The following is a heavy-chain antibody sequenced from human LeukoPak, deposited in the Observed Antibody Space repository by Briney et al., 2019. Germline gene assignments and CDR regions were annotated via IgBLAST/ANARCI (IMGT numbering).Heavy chain of an antibody. CDR1: GDSLSSSTYY. V-gene: IGHV4-39*01. D-gene: IGHD3-3*01. CDR3: ARQGDFWSGYPSDY. Sequence: PSETLSLTCTVSGDSLSSSTYYWGWIRQPPGKGLEWIGSIYYSGSTYYNPSLKSRVTISVDTSKNQFSLKLRSVSDADTAVYYCARQGDFWSGYPSDYWGQGTLVTVSS. J-gene: IGHJ4*02. CDR2: IYYSGST.